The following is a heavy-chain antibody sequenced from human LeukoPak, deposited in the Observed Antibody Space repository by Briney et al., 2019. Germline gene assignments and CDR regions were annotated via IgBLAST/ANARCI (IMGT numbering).Heavy chain of an antibody. V-gene: IGHV4-59*02. CDR3: ARHRFGHLFDT. J-gene: IGHJ4*02. CDR1: GDSVSSYY. D-gene: IGHD3-16*01. Sequence: SSETLSLTCTVSGDSVSSYYWSWIRQPPGKGLEWIGYIYHTGRTEYNPSLKSRVSISLDTSKSQFSLKLSSVTAADTAVYYCARHRFGHLFDTWGQGTLVTVSS. CDR2: IYHTGRT.